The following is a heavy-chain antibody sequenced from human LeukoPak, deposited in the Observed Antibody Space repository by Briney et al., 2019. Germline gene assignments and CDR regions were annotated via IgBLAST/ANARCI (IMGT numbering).Heavy chain of an antibody. V-gene: IGHV4-59*08. J-gene: IGHJ6*02. Sequence: SETLSLTCTVSGGSIGSYYWSWIRQPPGKGLEWVGYIYHSGNTNYNPSLKSRGTVSLDMSKNQFSLKLTSVTAADTAVYYCAGHGGYGSYYYYYGMDVWGQGTTVTVSS. CDR2: IYHSGNT. CDR1: GGSIGSYY. D-gene: IGHD5-12*01. CDR3: AGHGGYGSYYYYYGMDV.